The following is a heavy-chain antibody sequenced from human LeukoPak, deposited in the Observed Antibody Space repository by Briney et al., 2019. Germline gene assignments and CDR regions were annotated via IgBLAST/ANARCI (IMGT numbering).Heavy chain of an antibody. CDR3: ARGRYNYALEDYFDY. CDR1: GVSISSYH. Sequence: SETLSLTCTVSGVSISSYHCSWIRQPPGKGLEWIGYIYNSGSTNYNPSLKSRVTISVDTSKNQYSLKLSSATAADTAVYYCARGRYNYALEDYFDYWGQGTLATVSS. V-gene: IGHV4-59*01. D-gene: IGHD5-18*01. J-gene: IGHJ4*02. CDR2: IYNSGST.